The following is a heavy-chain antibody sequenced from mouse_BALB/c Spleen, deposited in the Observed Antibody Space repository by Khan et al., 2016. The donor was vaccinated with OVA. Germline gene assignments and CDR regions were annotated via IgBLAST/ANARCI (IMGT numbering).Heavy chain of an antibody. CDR2: IWSGGNT. CDR3: ARNSYMYDFTY. V-gene: IGHV2-2*01. Sequence: QVQLKESGPGLVQPSQSLSITCTVSGFSLTTYGVHWIRQSPGKGLEWLGLIWSGGNTDYNAAFISRLSITTDNSKSQVFFKMNSLQGDDTAMYFCARNSYMYDFTYWGQGTLVTVSA. J-gene: IGHJ3*01. D-gene: IGHD2-14*01. CDR1: GFSLTTYG.